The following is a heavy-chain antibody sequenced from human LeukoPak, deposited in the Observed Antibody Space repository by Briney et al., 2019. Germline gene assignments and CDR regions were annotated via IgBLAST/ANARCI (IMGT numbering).Heavy chain of an antibody. CDR3: ARGREYSSGYEAFNI. CDR1: GDSISSGYY. Sequence: SETLSLICAVSGDSISSGYYWGWIRQPPGKGLEWIGSIYHSGSTYDNPSLKSRVTISVDTSKNQFSLKLNSVTAADTAVYYCARGREYSSGYEAFNIWGQGTMVSVSS. D-gene: IGHD6-19*01. V-gene: IGHV4-38-2*01. J-gene: IGHJ3*02. CDR2: IYHSGST.